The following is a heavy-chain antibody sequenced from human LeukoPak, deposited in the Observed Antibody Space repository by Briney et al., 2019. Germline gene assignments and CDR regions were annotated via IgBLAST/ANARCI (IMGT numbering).Heavy chain of an antibody. D-gene: IGHD6-19*01. CDR2: IDRSGDST. J-gene: IGHJ4*02. V-gene: IGHV1-46*01. CDR3: ARDSGGWSFDY. Sequence: ASVKVSCKAFGYTFTNYNMHWVRQAPGQGLEWMGIIDRSGDSTTYAQKFQGRVAMSRDTSTSTVYLELSSLRSEDTAVYYCARDSGGWSFDYFGRGTLVTVSS. CDR1: GYTFTNYN.